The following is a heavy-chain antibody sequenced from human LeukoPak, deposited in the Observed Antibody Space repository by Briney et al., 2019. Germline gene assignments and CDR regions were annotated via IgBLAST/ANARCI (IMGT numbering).Heavy chain of an antibody. CDR3: ARGSMVRGVMGFDY. D-gene: IGHD3-10*01. CDR2: INNSGST. CDR1: GGSFSGYY. Sequence: SETLSLTCAVYGGSFSGYYWSWIRQPPGKGLEWVGEINNSGSTNYNPSLKSRVTISVDTSKNQFSLKLSSVTAADTAVYYCARGSMVRGVMGFDYWGQGTLVTVSS. V-gene: IGHV4-34*01. J-gene: IGHJ4*02.